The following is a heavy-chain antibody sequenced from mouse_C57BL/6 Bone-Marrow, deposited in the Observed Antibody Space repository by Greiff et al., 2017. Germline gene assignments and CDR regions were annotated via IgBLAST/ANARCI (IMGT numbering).Heavy chain of an antibody. CDR2: IDPSDSYT. V-gene: IGHV1-50*01. Sequence: QVQLQQPGAELVKPGASVKLSCKASGYTFTSYWMQWVKQRPGQGLEWIGEIDPSDSYTNYNQKFKGKATLTVDTSSSPAYMQLSSLTSEDSAVYYCAREGAYYSNAWFAYWGQGTLVTVSA. CDR3: AREGAYYSNAWFAY. J-gene: IGHJ3*01. D-gene: IGHD2-5*01. CDR1: GYTFTSYW.